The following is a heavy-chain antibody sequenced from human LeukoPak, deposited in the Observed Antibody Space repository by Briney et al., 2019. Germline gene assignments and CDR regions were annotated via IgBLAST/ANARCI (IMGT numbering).Heavy chain of an antibody. D-gene: IGHD2-21*02. CDR2: INPSGGST. J-gene: IGHJ4*02. CDR3: AREGDLRRRSTSSPYYFDY. Sequence: ASVKVSCKASGYTFTSYYMHWVRQAPGQGLEWMGIINPSGGSTSYAQKFQGRVTMTRDTSTSTVYMELSSLRSEDTAVYYCAREGDLRRRSTSSPYYFDYWGQGALVTVSS. CDR1: GYTFTSYY. V-gene: IGHV1-46*01.